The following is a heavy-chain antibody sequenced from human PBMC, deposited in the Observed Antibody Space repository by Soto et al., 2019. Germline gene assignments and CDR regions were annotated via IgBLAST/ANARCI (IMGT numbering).Heavy chain of an antibody. CDR2: IYPGDSDT. V-gene: IGHV5-51*01. J-gene: IGHJ6*02. CDR3: ARANCGGDCYFWDYYYGMDV. CDR1: GYSFTSYW. Sequence: GESLKISCKGSGYSFTSYWIGWVRQMPVKGLEWMGIIYPGDSDTRYSPSFQGQVTISADKSISTAYLQWSSLKASDTAMYYCARANCGGDCYFWDYYYGMDVWGQGTTVTVSS. D-gene: IGHD2-21*02.